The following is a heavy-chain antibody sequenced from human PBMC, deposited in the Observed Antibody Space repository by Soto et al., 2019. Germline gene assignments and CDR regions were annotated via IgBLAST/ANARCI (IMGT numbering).Heavy chain of an antibody. CDR2: IYYSGST. CDR1: GGSISSGGYY. CDR3: ARFRTVTIVRGVIADDFDY. J-gene: IGHJ4*02. Sequence: QVQLQESGPGLVKPSQTLSLTCTVSGGSISSGGYYWSWIRQHPGKGLEWIGYIYYSGSTYYNPSLKSRVTISGDTSKHQFSLKLSSVTAADTAVYYCARFRTVTIVRGVIADDFDYWGQGTLVTVSS. V-gene: IGHV4-31*03. D-gene: IGHD3-10*01.